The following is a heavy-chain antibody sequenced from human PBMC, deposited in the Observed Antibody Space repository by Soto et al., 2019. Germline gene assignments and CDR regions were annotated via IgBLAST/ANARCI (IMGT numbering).Heavy chain of an antibody. V-gene: IGHV2-5*01. CDR2: IYWNGDK. Sequence: QITLKESGPPLVKPTQTLTLTCTFSGFSLKTPAVGVGWIRQPPGKALEWLALIYWNGDKQYSPSLENRLTITKDTSKNPVVLTMTNMDPVYTATYHCAHGSGWLHDYWGQGLLVTVSS. J-gene: IGHJ4*02. D-gene: IGHD6-19*01. CDR1: GFSLKTPAVG. CDR3: AHGSGWLHDY.